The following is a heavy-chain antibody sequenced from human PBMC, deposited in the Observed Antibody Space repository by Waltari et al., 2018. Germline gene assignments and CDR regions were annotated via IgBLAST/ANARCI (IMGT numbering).Heavy chain of an antibody. CDR2: IYPGGST. J-gene: IGHJ5*02. D-gene: IGHD3-10*01. V-gene: IGHV4-4*07. CDR1: DDSMNSSH. CDR3: ARGPSSVRNWFDA. Sequence: VQLQESGPGLVRSSETLSLPCPVSDDSMNSSHYMWTWIRQPAGKALEWIGRIYPGGSTNYNASLNSRVAMSLDTSENQFSLNLASVTAADTAVYYCARGPSSVRNWFDAWGQGILVTVSS.